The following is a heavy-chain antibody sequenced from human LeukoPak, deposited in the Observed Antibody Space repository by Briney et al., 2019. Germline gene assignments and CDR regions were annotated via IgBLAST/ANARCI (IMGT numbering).Heavy chain of an antibody. V-gene: IGHV4-61*01. CDR2: IQYSGST. Sequence: SETLSLTCTVSGDSVSGISFYWSWIRQPPGKGLQYIGYIQYSGSTNYNPSLKSRVTISVDTSKNQFSLKLSSVTAAYTAVYSCARYYDSSGYWSTPHFDYWGQGTLVTVSS. CDR3: ARYYDSSGYWSTPHFDY. D-gene: IGHD3-22*01. J-gene: IGHJ4*02. CDR1: GDSVSGISFY.